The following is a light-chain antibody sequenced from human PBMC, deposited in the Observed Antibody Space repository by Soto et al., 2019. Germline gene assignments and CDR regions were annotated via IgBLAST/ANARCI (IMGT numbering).Light chain of an antibody. V-gene: IGLV2-14*01. CDR1: SSDVGGYNY. Sequence: QLVLTQPASVSGSPGQSITIACTGTSSDVGGYNYVSWYQQHPGKAPKLMIYDVSNRPSGVSNRFSGSKSGNTASLTISGLQAEDDADYYCSSYTSSSIVFGGGTKLTVL. J-gene: IGLJ2*01. CDR2: DVS. CDR3: SSYTSSSIV.